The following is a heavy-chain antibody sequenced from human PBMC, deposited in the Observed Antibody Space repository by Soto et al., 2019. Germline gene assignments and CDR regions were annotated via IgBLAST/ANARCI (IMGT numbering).Heavy chain of an antibody. V-gene: IGHV1-69*13. CDR1: GGTFSSYA. CDR2: IIPIFGTA. J-gene: IGHJ5*02. CDR3: ARGSVEWQPFDP. D-gene: IGHD2-8*01. Sequence: ASVKVSCKASGGTFSSYAISWVRQAPGQGLEWMGGIIPIFGTANYAQKFQGSVTITADESTSTAYMELSSPRSEDTAVYYCARGSVEWQPFDPWGQGTLVTVSS.